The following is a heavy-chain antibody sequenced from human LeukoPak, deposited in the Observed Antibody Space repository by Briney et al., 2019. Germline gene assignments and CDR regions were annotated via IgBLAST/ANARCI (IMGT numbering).Heavy chain of an antibody. J-gene: IGHJ4*02. CDR1: GFTVSSNY. CDR2: IYSGSGDSS. CDR3: ARDQGSFDY. V-gene: IGHV3-53*01. Sequence: GGSLRLSCAASGFTVSSNYMTWVRQAPGKGLEWVSVIYSGSGDSSYYADSVKGRFTISRDNSKNTVYLQMNRLRAEDTAVYYCARDQGSFDYWGQGTLVTVSS.